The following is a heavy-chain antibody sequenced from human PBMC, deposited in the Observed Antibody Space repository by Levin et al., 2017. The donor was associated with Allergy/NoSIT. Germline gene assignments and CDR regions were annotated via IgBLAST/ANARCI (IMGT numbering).Heavy chain of an antibody. V-gene: IGHV3-30-3*01. CDR1: GFTFSSYA. D-gene: IGHD4-17*01. J-gene: IGHJ4*02. CDR3: ARASDGDYVKGYFDY. CDR2: ISYDGSNK. Sequence: GESLKISCAASGFTFSSYAMHWVRQAPGKGLEWVAVISYDGSNKYYADSVKGRFTISRDNSKNTLYLQMNSLRAEDTAVYYCARASDGDYVKGYFDYWGQGTLVTVSS.